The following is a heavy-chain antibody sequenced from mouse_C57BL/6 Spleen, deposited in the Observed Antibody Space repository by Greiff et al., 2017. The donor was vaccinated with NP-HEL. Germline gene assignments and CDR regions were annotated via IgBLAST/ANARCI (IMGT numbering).Heavy chain of an antibody. V-gene: IGHV1-55*01. CDR2: IYPGSGST. D-gene: IGHD1-1*01. Sequence: QVQLQQPGAELVKPGASVKMSCKASGYTFTSYWITWVKQRPGQGLEWIGDIYPGSGSTNYNEKFKSKATLTVDTSSSTAYMQLSSLTSEDSAVYYCASYYGSKYLFDYWGQGTTLTVSS. CDR3: ASYYGSKYLFDY. CDR1: GYTFTSYW. J-gene: IGHJ2*01.